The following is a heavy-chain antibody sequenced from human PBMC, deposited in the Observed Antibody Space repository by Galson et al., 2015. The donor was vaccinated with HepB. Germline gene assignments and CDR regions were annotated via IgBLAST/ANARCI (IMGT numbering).Heavy chain of an antibody. Sequence: SLRLSCAGSGFIFRHHAMAWIRQAPGKGLEWVSGINGRGSTRSYSDAVKGRFSISRDNSKDTVFLQMDNLRAEDTAVYYCVKEGSLFGGDWFDPWGQGAVVTVS. CDR1: GFIFRHHA. CDR2: INGRGSTR. J-gene: IGHJ5*02. D-gene: IGHD3-16*01. V-gene: IGHV3-23*01. CDR3: VKEGSLFGGDWFDP.